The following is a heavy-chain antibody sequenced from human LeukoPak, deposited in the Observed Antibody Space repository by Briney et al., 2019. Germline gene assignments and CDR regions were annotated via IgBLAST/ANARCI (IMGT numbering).Heavy chain of an antibody. V-gene: IGHV4-59*01. D-gene: IGHD3-10*01. CDR1: GGSISSYY. CDR2: IYYSGST. CDR3: ARQTTRVLLWFGEYYYGMDV. Sequence: SETLSLTCTASGGSISSYYWSWIRQPPGKGLEWIGYIYYSGSTNYNPSLKSRVTISVDTSKNQFSLKLSSVTAADTAVYYCARQTTRVLLWFGEYYYGMDVWGQGTTVTVSS. J-gene: IGHJ6*02.